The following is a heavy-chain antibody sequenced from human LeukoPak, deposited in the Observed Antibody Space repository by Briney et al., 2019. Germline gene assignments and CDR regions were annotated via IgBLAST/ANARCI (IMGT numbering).Heavy chain of an antibody. D-gene: IGHD2-15*01. CDR3: ARDAPGGYSRGYYMDV. J-gene: IGHJ6*03. Sequence: ASVKVSCKASGGTFSSYAISWVPQAPGHGLEWMGRIIPILGIANYAQKFQGRVTITADKSTSTAYMELSSLRSEDTAGYYCARDAPGGYSRGYYMDVWGKGTTVTVSS. CDR1: GGTFSSYA. CDR2: IIPILGIA. V-gene: IGHV1-69*04.